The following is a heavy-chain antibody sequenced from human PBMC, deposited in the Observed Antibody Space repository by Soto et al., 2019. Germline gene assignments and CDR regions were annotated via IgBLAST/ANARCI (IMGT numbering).Heavy chain of an antibody. V-gene: IGHV1-69*02. CDR2: IIPILGIA. CDR3: ARMGGGYNPTD. Sequence: QVQLVQSGAEVKKPGSSVKVSCKASGGTFSSYTISWVRQAPGQGLEWMGRIIPILGIANYAQKFQGRVTSTADKSTRPAYMELSSVRSEDTAVYYCARMGGGYNPTDWGQGTLVTVFS. J-gene: IGHJ4*02. CDR1: GGTFSSYT. D-gene: IGHD5-12*01.